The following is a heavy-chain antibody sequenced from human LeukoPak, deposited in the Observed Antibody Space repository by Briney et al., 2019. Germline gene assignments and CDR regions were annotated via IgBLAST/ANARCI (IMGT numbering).Heavy chain of an antibody. CDR1: GFTFSYYW. CDR3: ARDDGAGGAFDI. CDR2: INQDGSEK. D-gene: IGHD3-10*01. Sequence: GGSLRLSCAASGFTFSYYWMSWVRQAPGKGLEWVANINQDGSEKYYVHSVKGRFTISRDNAKNSLYLQMNSLRAEDTAVYYCARDDGAGGAFDIWGQGTMVTVSS. J-gene: IGHJ3*02. V-gene: IGHV3-7*05.